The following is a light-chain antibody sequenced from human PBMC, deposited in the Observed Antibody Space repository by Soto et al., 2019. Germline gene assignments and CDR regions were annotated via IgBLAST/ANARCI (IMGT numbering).Light chain of an antibody. CDR3: QQSYSTPPT. V-gene: IGKV4-1*01. J-gene: IGKJ1*01. CDR2: WAS. Sequence: DIVMTQSPDYLAVSLGERATINCKSSQSVLYSSNNKNNLVWYQQKPGQPPKLLIYWASTRESGVPDRFSGSGSGTDFTLTISSLQAEDVAVYYCQQSYSTPPTFGQGTQVEIK. CDR1: QSVLYSSNNKNN.